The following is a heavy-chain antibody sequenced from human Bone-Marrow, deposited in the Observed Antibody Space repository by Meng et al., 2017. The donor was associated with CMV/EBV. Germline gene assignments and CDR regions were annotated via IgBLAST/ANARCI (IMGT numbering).Heavy chain of an antibody. CDR1: GGSFNAYY. V-gene: IGHV4-34*01. CDR3: ARDQNEYYFDY. J-gene: IGHJ4*02. Sequence: GSLRLSCTVYGGSFNAYYYNWFRQAPGKGLEWIGGIYYSGSTYYNPSLKSRVTISLDTSKNQFSLKLTSVTAADTAVYYCARDQNEYYFDYWGRGTLVTVSS. CDR2: IYYSGST.